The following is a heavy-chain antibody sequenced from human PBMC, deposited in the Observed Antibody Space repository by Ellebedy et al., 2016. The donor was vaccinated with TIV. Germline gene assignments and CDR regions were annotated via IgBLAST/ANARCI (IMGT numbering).Heavy chain of an antibody. CDR3: ARPYSGYDPDLGSPIDY. J-gene: IGHJ4*02. D-gene: IGHD5-12*01. CDR1: GYSFTSYW. CDR2: IYPGDSDT. Sequence: GESLKISCKGSGYSFTSYWIGWVRQMPGKGLEWMGIIYPGDSDTRYSPSFQGQVTISADKSISTAYLQWSSLKASDTAMYYCARPYSGYDPDLGSPIDYWGQGTLDTVSS. V-gene: IGHV5-51*01.